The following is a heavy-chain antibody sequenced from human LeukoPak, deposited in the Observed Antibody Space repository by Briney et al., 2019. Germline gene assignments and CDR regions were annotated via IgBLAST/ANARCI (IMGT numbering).Heavy chain of an antibody. D-gene: IGHD3-16*01. J-gene: IGHJ1*01. CDR2: IYYSGNT. CDR3: ARHAVLFGNFQH. V-gene: IGHV4-39*01. CDR1: GGSFSSYY. Sequence: SETLSLTCAVYGGSFSSYYWGWIRQPPGKGLEWIGSIYYSGNTYYKPSLKSRVTVSVDTSKNQFSLKLSSVTAADTAVYYCARHAVLFGNFQHWGQGTLVTVSS.